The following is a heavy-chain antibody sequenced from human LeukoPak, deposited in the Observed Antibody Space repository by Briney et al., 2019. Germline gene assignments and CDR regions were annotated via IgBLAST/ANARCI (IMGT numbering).Heavy chain of an antibody. Sequence: GASVKVSCKASGYTFTSYGISWVRQAPGQGLEWMGWISAYNGNTNYAQKLQGRVTMTTDTSTSTAYMELRSLRSDDTAVYYCARDLRSRMLRTGFDYWGQGTLVTVSS. CDR3: ARDLRSRMLRTGFDY. CDR2: ISAYNGNT. V-gene: IGHV1-18*01. D-gene: IGHD2-15*01. J-gene: IGHJ4*02. CDR1: GYTFTSYG.